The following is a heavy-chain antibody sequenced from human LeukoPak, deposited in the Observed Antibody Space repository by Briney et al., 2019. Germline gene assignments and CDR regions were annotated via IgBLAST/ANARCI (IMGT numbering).Heavy chain of an antibody. D-gene: IGHD3-10*02. CDR2: IKQDGSDK. Sequence: PGGSLRLSCAASGFTFRNYWMTWVRQAPGKGLDWVATIKQDGSDKYYVDSVKGRFTISRDNAKNSLYLQMNSLRAEDTAVYYCAELGITMIGGVWGKGTTVTISS. CDR3: AELGITMIGGV. J-gene: IGHJ6*04. V-gene: IGHV3-7*01. CDR1: GFTFRNYW.